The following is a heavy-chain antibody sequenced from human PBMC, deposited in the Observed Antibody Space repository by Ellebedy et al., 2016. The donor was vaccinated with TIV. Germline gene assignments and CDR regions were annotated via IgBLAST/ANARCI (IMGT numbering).Heavy chain of an antibody. CDR1: GGSISSYY. D-gene: IGHD2-15*01. Sequence: MPSETLSLTCTVPGGSISSYYWSWIRQRPGKGLEWIGYIYYSGSTNYNPSLKSRVTISVDTSKNQFSLKLSSVTAADTAVYYCAILIVVAGVYFDYWGQGTLVTVSS. V-gene: IGHV4-59*12. CDR3: AILIVVAGVYFDY. CDR2: IYYSGST. J-gene: IGHJ4*02.